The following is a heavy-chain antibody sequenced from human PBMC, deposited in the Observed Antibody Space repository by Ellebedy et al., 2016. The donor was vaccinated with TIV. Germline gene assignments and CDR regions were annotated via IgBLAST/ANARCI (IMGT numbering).Heavy chain of an antibody. V-gene: IGHV3-23*01. D-gene: IGHD6-19*01. CDR2: ISGSGGST. CDR1: GFTFSSYA. Sequence: GESLKISCAASGFTFSSYAMSWVRQAPGKGLEWVSAISGSGGSTYYADSVKGRFTISRDNSKNTLYLQMNSLRAEDTAVYYCAKTRGWLAHYNDYWGQGTLVTVSS. J-gene: IGHJ4*02. CDR3: AKTRGWLAHYNDY.